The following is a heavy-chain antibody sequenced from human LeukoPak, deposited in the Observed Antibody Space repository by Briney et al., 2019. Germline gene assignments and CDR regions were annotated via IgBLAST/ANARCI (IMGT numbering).Heavy chain of an antibody. J-gene: IGHJ4*02. D-gene: IGHD3-22*01. V-gene: IGHV4-34*01. Sequence: PSETLSLTCAVYGGSFSGYYWSWIRQPPGKGLEWIGEINHSGSTNYNPSLKSRVTISVDTSKNQFSLKLSSVTAADTAVYYCARGLGYYDSSGYYSYWGQGTLVTVSS. CDR3: ARGLGYYDSSGYYSY. CDR2: INHSGST. CDR1: GGSFSGYY.